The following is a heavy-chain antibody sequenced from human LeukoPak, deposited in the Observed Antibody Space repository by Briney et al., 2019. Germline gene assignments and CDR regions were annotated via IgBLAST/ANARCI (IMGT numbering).Heavy chain of an antibody. CDR2: INTNTGNP. V-gene: IGHV7-4-1*02. CDR3: ARAAYCSDSTCYSRD. J-gene: IGHJ4*02. CDR1: GYTFTSYA. D-gene: IGHD2-15*01. Sequence: ASVKVSCKASGYTFTSYAINWVRQAPGQGLEWMGWINTNTGNPSYAQGFTGRFVFSLDTSVSTAYLEISSLKAEDTAVYYCARAAYCSDSTCYSRDWGQGTLVTVSS.